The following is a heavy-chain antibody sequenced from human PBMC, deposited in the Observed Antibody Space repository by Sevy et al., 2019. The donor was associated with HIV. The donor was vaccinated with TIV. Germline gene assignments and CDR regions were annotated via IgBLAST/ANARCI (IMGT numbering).Heavy chain of an antibody. D-gene: IGHD4-4*01. CDR1: GFTFGDYA. Sequence: GGSLRLSCTASGFTFGDYAMSWFRQAPGKGLEWVGSIRSKAYGGTTEYAASVKGRFTISRDDSKSIAYLQMNSLKTEDTAVYYCTRMTTVTTPFDPWGQGTLVTVSS. CDR3: TRMTTVTTPFDP. V-gene: IGHV3-49*03. J-gene: IGHJ5*02. CDR2: IRSKAYGGTT.